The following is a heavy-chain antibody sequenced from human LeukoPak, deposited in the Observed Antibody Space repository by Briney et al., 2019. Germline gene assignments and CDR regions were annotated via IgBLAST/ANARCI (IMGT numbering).Heavy chain of an antibody. CDR2: ISAYNGNT. D-gene: IGHD1-20*01. Sequence: ASVKVSCKASGYTFTSYGISWVRQAPGQGLEWMGWISAYNGNTNYAQKLQGRVTITADESTSTAYMELSSLRSEDTAVYYCARDPLLISNWNDSILNWFDPGGQGTLVTVSS. CDR3: ARDPLLISNWNDSILNWFDP. V-gene: IGHV1-18*01. CDR1: GYTFTSYG. J-gene: IGHJ5*02.